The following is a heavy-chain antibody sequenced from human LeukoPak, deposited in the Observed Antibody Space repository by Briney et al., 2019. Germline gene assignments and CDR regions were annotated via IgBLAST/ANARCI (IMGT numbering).Heavy chain of an antibody. CDR3: ARRQGYSSGLDYYYMDV. D-gene: IGHD5-18*01. Sequence: GEFLKISCKGSGYSFTSYWIGWVRHMPGKGLEWMGIIYRGGSDSRYSPDFQGQVTISADKSISTAYLQWSSLKASDTATYYCARRQGYSSGLDYYYMDVWGKGTTVTVSS. CDR2: IYRGGSDS. J-gene: IGHJ6*03. CDR1: GYSFTSYW. V-gene: IGHV5-51*01.